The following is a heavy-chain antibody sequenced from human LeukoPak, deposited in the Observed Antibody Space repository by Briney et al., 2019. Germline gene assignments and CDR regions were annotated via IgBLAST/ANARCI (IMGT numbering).Heavy chain of an antibody. J-gene: IGHJ4*02. CDR1: GFTFSSYC. CDR3: ASERTGKVARY. D-gene: IGHD5-12*01. CDR2: IKQDGSEE. V-gene: IGHV3-7*05. Sequence: TGGSLRLSCAASGFTFSSYCMSWVRQAPGKGLEWVANIKQDGSEEYYVDSVKGRFAISRDSAKNSLYLQMNSLRAEDTAVYYCASERTGKVARYWGQGTLVTVSS.